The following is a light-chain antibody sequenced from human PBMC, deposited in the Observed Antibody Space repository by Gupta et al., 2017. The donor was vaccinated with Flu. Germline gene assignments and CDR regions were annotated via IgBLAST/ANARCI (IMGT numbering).Light chain of an antibody. CDR1: QSFKSNY. V-gene: IGKV3-20*01. CDR3: QHELNSPRT. J-gene: IGKJ1*01. Sequence: GTLYLSPGERATLSCRASQSFKSNYLAWYQQKPGQAPRLLIYGASSRATGIPDRFSVSGSGTEFTLTISRLEPEDFAVYCCQHELNSPRTFGQGTKVEIK. CDR2: GAS.